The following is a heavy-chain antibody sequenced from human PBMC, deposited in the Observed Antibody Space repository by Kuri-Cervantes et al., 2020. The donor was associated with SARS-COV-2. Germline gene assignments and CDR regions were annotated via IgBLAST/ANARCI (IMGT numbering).Heavy chain of an antibody. J-gene: IGHJ4*02. CDR1: GFTFSNAW. CDR3: AKVSLVVGAKHIDY. D-gene: IGHD1-26*01. V-gene: IGHV3-15*07. CDR2: IKSKTDGGTT. Sequence: GGSLRLSCAASGFTFSNAWMNWVRQAPGKGLEWVGRIKSKTDGGTTDYAAPVKGRFTISRDDSKNTLYLQMNSLKTEDTAVYYCAKVSLVVGAKHIDYWGQGTLVTVSS.